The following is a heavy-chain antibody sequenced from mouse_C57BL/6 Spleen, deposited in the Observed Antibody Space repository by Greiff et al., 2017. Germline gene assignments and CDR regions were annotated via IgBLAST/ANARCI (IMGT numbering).Heavy chain of an antibody. J-gene: IGHJ2*01. D-gene: IGHD3-2*01. V-gene: IGHV1-55*01. CDR3: ARSFTETGNY. Sequence: QVQLKESGAELVKPGASVKMSCKASGYTFTSYWITWVKQRPGQGLEWIGDIYPGSGSTNYNEKFKSKATLTVDTSSSTAYMQLSSLTSEDSAVYYCARSFTETGNYWGQGTTLTVSS. CDR1: GYTFTSYW. CDR2: IYPGSGST.